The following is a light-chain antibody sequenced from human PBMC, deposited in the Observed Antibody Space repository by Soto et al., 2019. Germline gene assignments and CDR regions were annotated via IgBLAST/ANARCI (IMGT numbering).Light chain of an antibody. V-gene: IGKV3-15*01. J-gene: IGKJ4*01. CDR2: DAS. Sequence: EIVLTQSPAILSVSPGERATLSCRASQSISRSLAWYQQKPGQAPRLLISDASTRATGIPARFSGSGSGTDFTLTISSLQPEDFATYYCLQDYNYPLTFGGGTKVDIK. CDR1: QSISRS. CDR3: LQDYNYPLT.